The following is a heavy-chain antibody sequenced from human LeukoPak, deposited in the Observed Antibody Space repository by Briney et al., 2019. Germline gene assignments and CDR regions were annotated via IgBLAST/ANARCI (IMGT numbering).Heavy chain of an antibody. CDR1: KFNFNSYG. CDR2: ISGSGGST. CDR3: AKDPNGDYIGTFDI. Sequence: GGSLRLSCATSKFNFNSYGMTWVRQAPGKGLEWVSSISGSGGSTQYAASVQGRFTISRDNSKNTLYLQTNSLRAEDTAVYYCAKDPNGDYIGTFDIWGQGTMVTVSS. V-gene: IGHV3-23*01. J-gene: IGHJ3*02. D-gene: IGHD4-17*01.